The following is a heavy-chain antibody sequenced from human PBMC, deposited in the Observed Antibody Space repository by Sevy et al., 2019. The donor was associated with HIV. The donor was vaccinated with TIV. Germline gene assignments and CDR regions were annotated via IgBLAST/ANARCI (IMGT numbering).Heavy chain of an antibody. V-gene: IGHV3-23*01. CDR2: ISGSGGST. CDR1: GFTFSSYA. CDR3: AKFLYYDSSECDFDF. J-gene: IGHJ3*01. Sequence: GGSLRLSCAASGFTFSSYAMSWVRQAPGKGLEWVSAISGSGGSTYYADSVKGRFTISRDNSKNTLYLQMNSLRAEDTAVYYCAKFLYYDSSECDFDFWGQGTMVTVSS. D-gene: IGHD3-22*01.